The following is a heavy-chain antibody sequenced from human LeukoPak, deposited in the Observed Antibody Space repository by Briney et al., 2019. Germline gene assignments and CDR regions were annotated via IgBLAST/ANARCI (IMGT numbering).Heavy chain of an antibody. D-gene: IGHD1-1*01. Sequence: GGSLRLSCEASGFTFTTYSMTWVRQTPGEGLEWVSSISTRDTFINYADSVKGRFTISRDNAKNSLFLQMTSLRAEDTAMYYCARWKPRSDVLDVWGKGTMVMVSS. J-gene: IGHJ3*01. V-gene: IGHV3-21*01. CDR1: GFTFTTYS. CDR2: ISTRDTFI. CDR3: ARWKPRSDVLDV.